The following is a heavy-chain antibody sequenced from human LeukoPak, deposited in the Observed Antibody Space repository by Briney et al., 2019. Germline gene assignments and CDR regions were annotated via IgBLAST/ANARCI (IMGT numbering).Heavy chain of an antibody. CDR3: AREGGAYYDFWSGYPHWFDP. CDR1: AYTFTSYA. V-gene: IGHV1-3*01. J-gene: IGHJ5*02. Sequence: GASVKVSCKASAYTFTSYAMHWVRQAPGQRLEWMGWLNAGNGNTKYSQKFQGRVTITRDTSASTAYMELSSLRSEDTAVYYCAREGGAYYDFWSGYPHWFDPCGQGTLVTVSS. D-gene: IGHD3-3*01. CDR2: LNAGNGNT.